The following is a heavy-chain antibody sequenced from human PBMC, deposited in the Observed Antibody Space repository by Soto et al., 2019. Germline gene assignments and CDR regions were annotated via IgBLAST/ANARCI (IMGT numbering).Heavy chain of an antibody. J-gene: IGHJ4*02. V-gene: IGHV3-23*01. CDR2: LGPDGRNT. CDR1: DFSFSRYA. Sequence: GGSLRLSCVASDFSFSRYAMTWVRQAAGKGLQWVAGLGPDGRNTFYGESVRGRFTISRDNSRNTLYLQMSSLRAEDTAVYFCVKQMTTWTDSFFDFWGQGIQVTVSS. D-gene: IGHD4-17*01. CDR3: VKQMTTWTDSFFDF.